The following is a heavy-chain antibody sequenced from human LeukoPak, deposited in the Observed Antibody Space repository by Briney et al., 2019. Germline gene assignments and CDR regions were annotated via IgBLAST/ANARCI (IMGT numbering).Heavy chain of an antibody. V-gene: IGHV1-18*01. Sequence: ASAKVSCKASGYTFTSYGISWVRQAPGQGLEWMGWISAYNGNTNYAQKLQGRVTMTTDTSTSTAYMELRSLRSDDTAVYYCARVMQYMITFGGVIPEYYFDYWGQGTLVTVSS. J-gene: IGHJ4*02. CDR1: GYTFTSYG. CDR2: ISAYNGNT. CDR3: ARVMQYMITFGGVIPEYYFDY. D-gene: IGHD3-16*01.